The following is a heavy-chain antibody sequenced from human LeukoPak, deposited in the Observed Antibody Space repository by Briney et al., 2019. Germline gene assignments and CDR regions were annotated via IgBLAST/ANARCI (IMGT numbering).Heavy chain of an antibody. D-gene: IGHD2-15*01. CDR1: GFTFSSYW. V-gene: IGHV3-7*01. CDR3: ARVGAATFYWYYMDV. J-gene: IGHJ6*03. Sequence: GGSLRLSCEASGFTFSSYWMSWVRQAPGKGLEGVANIKQDGSDKYYVDSLKGRFTVSRDNAKNSLYLQINSLRVGDTAVYFCARVGAATFYWYYMDVWGKGTTVTVSS. CDR2: IKQDGSDK.